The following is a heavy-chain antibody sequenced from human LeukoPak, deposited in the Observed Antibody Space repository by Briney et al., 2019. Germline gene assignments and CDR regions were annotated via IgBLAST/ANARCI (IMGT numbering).Heavy chain of an antibody. J-gene: IGHJ4*02. CDR1: GFTFSSYA. D-gene: IGHD3-10*01. Sequence: GGSLRLSCAASGFTFSSYAMHWVRQAPGKGLEYVSAISSNGGSTYYANSVKGRFTISRDNSKNTLYLQMGSLGAEDMAVYYCARGRYGSGSYYARSYYFDYWGQGTLVGVSS. CDR2: ISSNGGST. V-gene: IGHV3-64*01. CDR3: ARGRYGSGSYYARSYYFDY.